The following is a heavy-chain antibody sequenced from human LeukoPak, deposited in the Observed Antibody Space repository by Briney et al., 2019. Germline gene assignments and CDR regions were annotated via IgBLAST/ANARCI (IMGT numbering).Heavy chain of an antibody. V-gene: IGHV4-39*01. CDR3: ARLRSGFLGY. CDR2: IYYSGST. J-gene: IGHJ4*02. Sequence: SETLSLTCTVSGGSISSYYWGWIRQPPGKGLEWIGSIYYSGSTYYNPSLKSRVTISVDTSKNQFSLKLSSVTAADTAVYYCARLRSGFLGYWGQGTLVTVSS. CDR1: GGSISSYY. D-gene: IGHD5-12*01.